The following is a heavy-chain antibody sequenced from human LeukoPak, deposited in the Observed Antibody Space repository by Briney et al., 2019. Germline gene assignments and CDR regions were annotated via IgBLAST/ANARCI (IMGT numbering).Heavy chain of an antibody. CDR3: ARHSSGWIRDHYY. D-gene: IGHD6-19*01. J-gene: IGHJ4*02. CDR2: ISAYNGNT. CDR1: GGTFSSYA. V-gene: IGHV1-18*01. Sequence: GASVKVSCKASGGTFSSYAISWVRQAPGQGLEWMGWISAYNGNTNYAQKLQGRVTMTTDTSTSTAYMELRSLRSDDTAVYYCARHSSGWIRDHYYWGQGTLVTVSS.